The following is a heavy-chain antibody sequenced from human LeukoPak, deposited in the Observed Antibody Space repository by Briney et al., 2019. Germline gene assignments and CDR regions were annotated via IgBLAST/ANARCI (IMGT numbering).Heavy chain of an antibody. Sequence: PGGSLRLSCAASGFTFSSYEMNWVRQAPGKGLEWVSYISSSGNTIYYADSVKGRFTISRDNAKNSLYLQMNSLRAEDTAIYYCARDKNYYDSSGRRKVTDYWGQGTPVTVSS. J-gene: IGHJ4*02. CDR3: ARDKNYYDSSGRRKVTDY. D-gene: IGHD3-22*01. V-gene: IGHV3-48*03. CDR2: ISSSGNTI. CDR1: GFTFSSYE.